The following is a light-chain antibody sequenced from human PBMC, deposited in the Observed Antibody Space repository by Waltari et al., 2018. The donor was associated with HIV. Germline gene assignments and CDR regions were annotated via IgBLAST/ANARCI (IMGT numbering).Light chain of an antibody. V-gene: IGLV1-40*01. J-gene: IGLJ3*02. Sequence: QSVLTQPPSVSGAPGQRVTISCTGSSCNIGAGSDVHWYQQLPGTAPKLLIYDNTHRPSGVPDRFSGSKSGTSASLAIPGLQAEDEADYYCQSYDSGLRVFGGGTKLTVL. CDR1: SCNIGAGSD. CDR3: QSYDSGLRV. CDR2: DNT.